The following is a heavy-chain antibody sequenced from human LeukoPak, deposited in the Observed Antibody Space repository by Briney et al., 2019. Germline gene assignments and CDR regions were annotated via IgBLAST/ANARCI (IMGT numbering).Heavy chain of an antibody. V-gene: IGHV1-18*01. Sequence: GASVKVSCKASGYTFTSYGISWGRQAPGQRLEWMGWISAYNGNTNYAKKLQGRVTMTTDTSTSTDYMELRSLRSDDTAVYYCARGLQTYYDFWSGYYAFDYWGQGTMVTVAS. D-gene: IGHD3-3*01. CDR2: ISAYNGNT. CDR1: GYTFTSYG. CDR3: ARGLQTYYDFWSGYYAFDY. J-gene: IGHJ4*02.